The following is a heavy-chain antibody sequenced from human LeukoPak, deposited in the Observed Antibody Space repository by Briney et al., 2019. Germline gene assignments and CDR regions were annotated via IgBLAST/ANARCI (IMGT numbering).Heavy chain of an antibody. CDR2: ISSSSSHI. V-gene: IGHV3-21*01. CDR3: ARNWGIWSGIFDY. D-gene: IGHD3-3*01. J-gene: IGHJ4*02. CDR1: GFTFSSYS. Sequence: GGSLRLSCAASGFTFSSYSMNWVRQAPGKGLEWVSSISSSSSHIYYADSVKGRFTISRDNAKNSLYLQMNSLRAEDTAVYYCARNWGIWSGIFDYWGQGTLVTVSS.